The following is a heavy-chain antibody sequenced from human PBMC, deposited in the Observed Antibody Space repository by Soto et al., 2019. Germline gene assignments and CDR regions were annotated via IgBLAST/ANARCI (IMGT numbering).Heavy chain of an antibody. CDR2: ISGSGGST. J-gene: IGHJ3*02. CDR3: AKLRYNWNDGSIYAFDI. Sequence: GGSLRLSCAASGFTFSSYAMSWVRQAPGKGLEWVSAISGSGGSTYYADSVKGRFTISRDNSKNTLYLQMNSLRAEDTAVYYCAKLRYNWNDGSIYAFDIWGQGTMVTVSS. V-gene: IGHV3-23*01. D-gene: IGHD1-20*01. CDR1: GFTFSSYA.